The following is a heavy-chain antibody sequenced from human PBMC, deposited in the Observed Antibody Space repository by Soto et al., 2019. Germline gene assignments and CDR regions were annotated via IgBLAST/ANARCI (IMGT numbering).Heavy chain of an antibody. J-gene: IGHJ4*02. D-gene: IGHD3-3*01. CDR2: FDPEDGET. Sequence: ASVEVSCKVSGYTLTELSMHWVRQAPGKGLEWMGGFDPEDGETIYAQKFQGRVTMTEDTSTDTAYMELSSLRSEDTAVYSCATVSWSGYYYFDYWGQGTLVTVSS. V-gene: IGHV1-24*01. CDR1: GYTLTELS. CDR3: ATVSWSGYYYFDY.